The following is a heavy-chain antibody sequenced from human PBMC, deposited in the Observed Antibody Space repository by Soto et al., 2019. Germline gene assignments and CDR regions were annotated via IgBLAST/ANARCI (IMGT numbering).Heavy chain of an antibody. J-gene: IGHJ6*02. Sequence: LRVSSAASGFSFSTYPMSWVRQAPGKGLEWVSGISGSGISTYYTDSVKGRFTISRDNSKNTVFLQMNSLRDEDTAVYYCVKPPVITASYYYYDMDVWGQGTTVTVSS. V-gene: IGHV3-23*01. CDR1: GFSFSTYP. CDR3: VKPPVITASYYYYDMDV. D-gene: IGHD4-4*01. CDR2: ISGSGIST.